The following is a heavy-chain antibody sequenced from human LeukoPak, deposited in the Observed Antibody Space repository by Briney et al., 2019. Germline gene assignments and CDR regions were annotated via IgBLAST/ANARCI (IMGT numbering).Heavy chain of an antibody. CDR2: INHNGNVN. CDR1: GFTFSSYW. CDR3: ARGGGLDG. J-gene: IGHJ6*02. V-gene: IGHV3-7*03. D-gene: IGHD3-16*01. Sequence: GGSLRLSCAASGFTFSSYWMNWARQAPGKGLEWVASINHNGNVNYYVDSVKGRFTISRDNAKNSLYLQMSNLRAEDTAVYFCARGGGLDGWSQGATVTVSS.